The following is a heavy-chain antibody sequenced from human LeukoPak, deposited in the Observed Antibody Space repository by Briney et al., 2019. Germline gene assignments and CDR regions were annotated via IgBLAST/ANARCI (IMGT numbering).Heavy chain of an antibody. J-gene: IGHJ4*02. Sequence: GGSLRLSCAASGFTFTTYSFNWVRQAPGKGLEWVAYISRTINYADSVKGRFTISRDNAKNSLYLQMNSLRAEDTAVYYCAREFCSSTNCYFDYWGQGTLVTVSS. CDR2: ISRTI. D-gene: IGHD2-2*01. V-gene: IGHV3-48*01. CDR1: GFTFTTYS. CDR3: AREFCSSTNCYFDY.